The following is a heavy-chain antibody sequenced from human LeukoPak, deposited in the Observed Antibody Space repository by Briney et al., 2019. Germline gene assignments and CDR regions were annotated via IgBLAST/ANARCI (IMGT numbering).Heavy chain of an antibody. CDR2: IYYSGSP. Sequence: PSETLSLTCSVSGGSISSGRYYWTWIRQPPGKGLEWIGYIYYSGSPSYSPSLKSRVTISADTSRSQFSLQLTSVTPADTAVYYCARGSLYDSSGYYWDYWGQGSLVTVSS. V-gene: IGHV4-61*01. D-gene: IGHD3-22*01. CDR3: ARGSLYDSSGYYWDY. J-gene: IGHJ4*02. CDR1: GGSISSGRYY.